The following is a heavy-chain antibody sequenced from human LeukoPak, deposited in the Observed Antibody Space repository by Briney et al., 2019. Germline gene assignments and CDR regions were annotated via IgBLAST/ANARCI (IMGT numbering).Heavy chain of an antibody. J-gene: IGHJ6*02. Sequence: PGASLRLSCAASGFTFSNYAMSWIRQAPGKGLEWVSYISSSGSTIYYADSVKGRFTISRDNAKNSLYLQMNSLRAEDTAVYYCARVYDFWSGYYGYGMDVWGQGTTVTVSS. V-gene: IGHV3-11*01. CDR2: ISSSGSTI. CDR3: ARVYDFWSGYYGYGMDV. CDR1: GFTFSNYA. D-gene: IGHD3-3*01.